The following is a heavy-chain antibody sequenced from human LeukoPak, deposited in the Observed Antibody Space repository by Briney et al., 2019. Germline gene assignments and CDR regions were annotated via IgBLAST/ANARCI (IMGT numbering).Heavy chain of an antibody. CDR2: FDPEDGET. D-gene: IGHD3-10*01. Sequence: ASVKVSCKVSGYTLTELSMHWVRQAPGKGLEWMGGFDPEDGETIYAQKFQGRVTMTEDTSTDTAYMELSSLRSEDTAVYYCATGGITMVRGVLRGYYYYGMDVWGQGTTVTVSS. CDR3: ATGGITMVRGVLRGYYYYGMDV. V-gene: IGHV1-24*01. J-gene: IGHJ6*02. CDR1: GYTLTELS.